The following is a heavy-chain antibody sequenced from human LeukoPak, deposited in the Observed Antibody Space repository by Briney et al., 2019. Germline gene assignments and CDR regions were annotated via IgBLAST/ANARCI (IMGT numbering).Heavy chain of an antibody. J-gene: IGHJ4*02. CDR3: ARDDYYYDGGAYSSGFDY. CDR1: GFTLSDHW. V-gene: IGHV3-74*01. D-gene: IGHD3-22*01. CDR2: IKFDGGTK. Sequence: GGSLRLSCAASGFTLSDHWMHWVRQAPGKGLVSVAPIKFDGGTKTHADSLKGRFTISRDNSKNNLYLQMNSLRVDDTAVYYCARDDYYYDGGAYSSGFDYWGQGALVTVSS.